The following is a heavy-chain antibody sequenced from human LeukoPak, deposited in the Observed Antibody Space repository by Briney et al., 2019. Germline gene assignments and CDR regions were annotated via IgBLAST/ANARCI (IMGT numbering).Heavy chain of an antibody. J-gene: IGHJ4*02. CDR2: IYYSGST. CDR3: AGAAVTTHPRVFDY. V-gene: IGHV4-39*07. CDR1: GGSISSSSYY. Sequence: SETLSLTCTVSGGSISSSSYYWGWIRQPPGKGLEWIGSIYYSGSTYYNPSLKSRVTISVDTSKNQFSLKLSSVTAADTAVYYCAGAAVTTHPRVFDYWGQGTLVTVSS. D-gene: IGHD4-17*01.